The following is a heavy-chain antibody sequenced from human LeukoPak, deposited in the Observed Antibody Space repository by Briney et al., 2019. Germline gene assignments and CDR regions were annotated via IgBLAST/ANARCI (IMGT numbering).Heavy chain of an antibody. CDR3: ARLGYCSSTSCYAHFDY. V-gene: IGHV3-23*01. Sequence: GSLRLSCAASGFTFSSYGMSWVRQAPGKGLEWVAVISGSGGSTYYADSVKGRFTISRDNSKNTLYLQMNSLRAEDTAVYYCARLGYCSSTSCYAHFDYWGQGILVTVSS. CDR2: ISGSGGST. J-gene: IGHJ4*02. D-gene: IGHD2-2*01. CDR1: GFTFSSYG.